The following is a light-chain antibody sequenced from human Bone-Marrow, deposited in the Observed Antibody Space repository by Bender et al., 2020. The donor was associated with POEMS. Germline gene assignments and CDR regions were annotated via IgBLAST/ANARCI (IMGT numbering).Light chain of an antibody. CDR2: NNE. V-gene: IGLV1-40*01. CDR1: SSNMGAGYG. CDR3: QSYDISLSGWV. J-gene: IGLJ3*02. Sequence: QSVLTQPPSVSGAPGQTVTISCTGTSSNMGAGYGVNWYQQLPGTAPKLLIYNNENRPSGVPARISGSKSGPSASLAITGLQAEDEADYYCQSYDISLSGWVFGGGTKLTAL.